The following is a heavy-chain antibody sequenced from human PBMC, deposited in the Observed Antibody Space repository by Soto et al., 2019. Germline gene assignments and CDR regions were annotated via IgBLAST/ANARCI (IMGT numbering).Heavy chain of an antibody. D-gene: IGHD6-19*01. J-gene: IGHJ4*02. CDR1: GFTFSSYG. CDR3: AKDGAEGIAVDGRPVDY. V-gene: IGHV3-30*18. CDR2: ISYDGSNK. Sequence: QVQLVESGGGVVQPGRSLRLSCAASGFTFSSYGMHWVRQAPGKGLEWVAVISYDGSNKYYADSVKGRFTISRDNSNNTLYLQMNSLRAEDTAVYYCAKDGAEGIAVDGRPVDYWGKGNLVTASS.